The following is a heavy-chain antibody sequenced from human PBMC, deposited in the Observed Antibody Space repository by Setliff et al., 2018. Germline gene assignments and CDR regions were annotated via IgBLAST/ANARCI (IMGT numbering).Heavy chain of an antibody. CDR1: GFRFTNFG. J-gene: IGHJ4*02. D-gene: IGHD6-19*01. CDR3: VRSSAPQVVLAADFDF. CDR2: ISPYSGNT. V-gene: IGHV1-18*01. Sequence: ASVKVSCKTSGFRFTNFGFSWVRQAPGLGLEWLGSISPYSGNTNYPQWLQDRVTMTIDTFATTVYMELKSLRSDDTAVYYCVRSSAPQVVLAADFDFWGQGTPVTVSS.